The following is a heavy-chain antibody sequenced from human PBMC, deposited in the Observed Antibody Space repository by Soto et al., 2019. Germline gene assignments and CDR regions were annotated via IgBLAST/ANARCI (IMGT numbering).Heavy chain of an antibody. CDR1: GYTFTSYD. J-gene: IGHJ6*02. CDR2: MNPNSGNT. Sequence: ASVKVSCKASGYTFTSYDINWVRQATGQGLEWMGWMNPNSGNTGYAQKFQGRVTMTRNTSISTAYMELSSLRSEDTAVYYCARGLRITMVRGVPYYYYYGMDVWGQGTTVTVSS. D-gene: IGHD3-10*01. V-gene: IGHV1-8*01. CDR3: ARGLRITMVRGVPYYYYYGMDV.